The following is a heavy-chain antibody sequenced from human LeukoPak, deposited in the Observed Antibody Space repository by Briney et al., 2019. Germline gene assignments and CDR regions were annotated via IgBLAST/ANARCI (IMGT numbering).Heavy chain of an antibody. CDR3: ARDRTVTTALDY. D-gene: IGHD4-17*01. CDR2: IIPIFGTA. V-gene: IGHV1-69*05. Sequence: ASVKVSCKASGGTSSSYAISWVRQAPGQGLEWMGRIIPIFGTANYAQKFQGRVTITTDESTSTAYMELSSLRSEDTAVYYCARDRTVTTALDYWGQGTLVTVSS. J-gene: IGHJ4*02. CDR1: GGTSSSYA.